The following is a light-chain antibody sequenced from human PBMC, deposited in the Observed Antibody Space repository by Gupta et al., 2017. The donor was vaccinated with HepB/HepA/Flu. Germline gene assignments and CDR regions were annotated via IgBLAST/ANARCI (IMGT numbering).Light chain of an antibody. CDR2: KTS. Sequence: DIQMTQSPSTLSASVGDRVTITCRASHSISDWLAWYQQKPGKAPKLLIYKTSTLERGVKSRFSGSGSGSGTEFTLTISSLQPDDFATYYCHQENSSSLTFGGGTKVEI. V-gene: IGKV1-5*03. CDR3: HQENSSSLT. CDR1: HSISDW. J-gene: IGKJ4*01.